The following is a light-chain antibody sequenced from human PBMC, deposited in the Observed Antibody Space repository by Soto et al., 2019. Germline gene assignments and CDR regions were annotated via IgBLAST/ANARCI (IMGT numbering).Light chain of an antibody. Sequence: QSVLTQPPSVSGAPGQRVTISCTGSSSNIGAGYDVHWYQQLPGTAPKIFIYGNSNRPSGVPDRLSGSKSGTSASLAITGLQAEDEADYYCQSFDSSLSGWVFGGGTKLTVL. CDR3: QSFDSSLSGWV. CDR1: SSNIGAGYD. J-gene: IGLJ3*02. V-gene: IGLV1-40*01. CDR2: GNS.